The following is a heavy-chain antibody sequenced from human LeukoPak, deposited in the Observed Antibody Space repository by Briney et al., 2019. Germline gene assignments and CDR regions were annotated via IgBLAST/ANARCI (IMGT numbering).Heavy chain of an antibody. J-gene: IGHJ4*02. CDR1: GFTFTDFY. V-gene: IGHV3-11*06. Sequence: GGSLRLSCAASGFTFTDFYMSWIRQAPGKGLEWLSDISRSSTDTNYADSVKGRFTISRDNAKNSLFLQLNSLRAEDTAVYYCARKTYYYDSGSYSKSYYFDYWGQGTLVTVST. CDR2: ISRSSTDT. CDR3: ARKTYYYDSGSYSKSYYFDY. D-gene: IGHD3-10*01.